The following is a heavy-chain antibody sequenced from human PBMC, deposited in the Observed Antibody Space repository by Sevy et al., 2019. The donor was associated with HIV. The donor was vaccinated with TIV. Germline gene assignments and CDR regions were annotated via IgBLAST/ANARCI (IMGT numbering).Heavy chain of an antibody. CDR3: ARNSNYDIHYYYGMDV. Sequence: ASVKVSCKASGGTFSSYAISWVRQAPGQGLEWMGGIIPIFGTANYAQKFQGRVTITADESTRTATMELGSLRSVDTAVYYCARNSNYDIHYYYGMDVWGQGTTVTVSS. J-gene: IGHJ6*02. CDR1: GGTFSSYA. CDR2: IIPIFGTA. D-gene: IGHD3-9*01. V-gene: IGHV1-69*13.